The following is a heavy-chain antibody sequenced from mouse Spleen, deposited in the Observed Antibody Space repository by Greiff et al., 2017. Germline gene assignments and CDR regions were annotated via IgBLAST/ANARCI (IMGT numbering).Heavy chain of an antibody. CDR3: ARGETGNYFDY. J-gene: IGHJ2*01. CDR2: ISSGSSTI. V-gene: IGHV5-17*01. CDR1: GFTFSDYG. Sequence: VQLQQSGGGLVKPGGSLKLSCAASGFTFSDYGMHWVRQAPEKGLEWVAYISSGSSTIYYADTVKGRFTISRDNAKNTLFLQITSLRSEDTAMYYCARGETGNYFDYWGQGTTLTVSS. D-gene: IGHD4-1*01.